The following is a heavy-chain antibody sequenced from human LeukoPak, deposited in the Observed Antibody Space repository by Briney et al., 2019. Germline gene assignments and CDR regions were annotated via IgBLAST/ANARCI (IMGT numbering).Heavy chain of an antibody. D-gene: IGHD3-22*01. J-gene: IGHJ4*02. CDR2: IYPGDSDT. CDR1: GYSFTSCW. Sequence: GEALKISCKGSGYSFTSCWIGWVRQLPGKGLEWMGIIYPGDSDTRYSPSFQGQVTISADKSISTAYLQWSSLKASDTAMYYCARLSGVVVTNFDYWGQGTLVTVSS. CDR3: ARLSGVVVTNFDY. V-gene: IGHV5-51*01.